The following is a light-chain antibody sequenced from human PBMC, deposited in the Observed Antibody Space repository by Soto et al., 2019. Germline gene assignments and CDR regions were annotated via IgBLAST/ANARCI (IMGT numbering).Light chain of an antibody. CDR3: SSYTTSSTYV. CDR1: SSDVGSFNY. J-gene: IGLJ1*01. Sequence: QSALTQPASVSGSPGQSIAISCTGTSSDVGSFNYVSWYQQHPGKVPKLMIYGVSNRPSGVSDRFSGSKSGNTASLTISGLQAEDEADYYCSSYTTSSTYVFATGTKVTVL. CDR2: GVS. V-gene: IGLV2-14*01.